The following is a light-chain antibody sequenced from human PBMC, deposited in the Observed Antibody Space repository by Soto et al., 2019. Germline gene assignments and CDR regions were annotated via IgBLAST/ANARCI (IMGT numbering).Light chain of an antibody. CDR3: QQYGGSPLT. CDR1: QSVFNNN. V-gene: IGKV3-20*01. Sequence: EIVLAQSPGTLSLSPGERATLSCRASQSVFNNNLAWYQQKPGQAPRLVMFGASSRATGIPDRFSGSGSGTDFTLTISRLEPEDFGIYHCQQYGGSPLTFGQGTKLEIK. CDR2: GAS. J-gene: IGKJ2*01.